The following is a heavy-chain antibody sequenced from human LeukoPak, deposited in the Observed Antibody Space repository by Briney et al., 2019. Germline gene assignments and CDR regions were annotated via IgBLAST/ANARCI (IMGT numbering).Heavy chain of an antibody. D-gene: IGHD4-17*01. CDR1: GYTFTSYA. CDR2: INTNTGNP. J-gene: IGHJ5*02. V-gene: IGHV7-4-1*02. Sequence: ASVKVSCKASGYTFTSYAMNWVRQAPGQGLEWMGWINTNTGNPTYAQGFTGRFVFSLDASVSTAYPQISSLKAEDTAVYYCARGSYAGYTVTTSDNWFDPWGQGTLVTVSS. CDR3: ARGSYAGYTVTTSDNWFDP.